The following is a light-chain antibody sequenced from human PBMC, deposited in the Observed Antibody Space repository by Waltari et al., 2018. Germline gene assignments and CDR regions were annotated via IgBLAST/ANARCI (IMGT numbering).Light chain of an antibody. Sequence: EIVLTQSPGTLSLSPGERATLSCRASQSVSSSYLAWYQQKTGQAPRLLIYGASRRATGIPDRFSGSGSGTDFTLSISRLEPEDVAVYYCQQYGRSLWTFGQGTKVEIK. V-gene: IGKV3-20*01. CDR1: QSVSSSY. CDR2: GAS. J-gene: IGKJ1*01. CDR3: QQYGRSLWT.